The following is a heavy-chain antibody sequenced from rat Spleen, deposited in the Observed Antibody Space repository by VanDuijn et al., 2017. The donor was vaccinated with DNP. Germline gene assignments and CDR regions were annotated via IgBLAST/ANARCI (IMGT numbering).Heavy chain of an antibody. V-gene: IGHV5-31*01. J-gene: IGHJ2*01. CDR3: AGRPPPTRGPFDY. Sequence: EVQLVETGGGPVQPGRSLKLSCVASGFIFSNYWMTWIRQAPGKGLEWVASISNTGDNTYYSDSVKGRFSLSRDNAKSTLYLQMDSLRSEDTATYYCAGRPPPTRGPFDYWGLGVMVTVSS. CDR2: ISNTGDNT. D-gene: IGHD1-4*01. CDR1: GFIFSNYW.